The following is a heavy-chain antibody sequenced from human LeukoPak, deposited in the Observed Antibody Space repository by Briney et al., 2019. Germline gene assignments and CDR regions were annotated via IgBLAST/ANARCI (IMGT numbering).Heavy chain of an antibody. D-gene: IGHD6-19*01. V-gene: IGHV4-59*08. CDR3: ARLKGYSSGWYPSYYFDY. Sequence: SETLSLTCTVSGGSISSSYWSWIWQPPGKGLEWIGYIYYTGTTNYNPSLKSRVTISVDTSKNQFSLKLSSVTAADTAVYYCARLKGYSSGWYPSYYFDYWGQGTLVTVSS. CDR1: GGSISSSY. J-gene: IGHJ4*02. CDR2: IYYTGTT.